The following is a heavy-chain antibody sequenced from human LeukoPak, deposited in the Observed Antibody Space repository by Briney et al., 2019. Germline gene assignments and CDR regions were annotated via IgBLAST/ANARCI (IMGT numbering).Heavy chain of an antibody. CDR1: GFTFDDYG. CDR2: INWNGGST. Sequence: GGSLRLSCAASGFTFDDYGMSWVRQAPGKGLEWVSGINWNGGSTGYADSVKGRFTISRDNAKNSLYLQMNSLRAEDTALYYCARDEEGSSGWYGPFDYWGQGTLVTVSS. D-gene: IGHD6-19*01. CDR3: ARDEEGSSGWYGPFDY. V-gene: IGHV3-20*04. J-gene: IGHJ4*02.